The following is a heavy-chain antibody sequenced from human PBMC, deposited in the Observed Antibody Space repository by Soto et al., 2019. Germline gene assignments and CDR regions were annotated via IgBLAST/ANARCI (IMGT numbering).Heavy chain of an antibody. CDR1: GDTFTNYD. CDR2: MNPNSGKT. CDR3: ARGRNGMDV. J-gene: IGHJ6*02. V-gene: IGHV1-8*01. Sequence: QVQLVQSGAEVKKPGASVKVSCKASGDTFTNYDIKWGRQATGQGLEWMGWMNPNSGKTGYAQKFQGSVTMTRNTSLSTAYMELSSLRSEDTAVYYCARGRNGMDVWGQGTTVTVSS.